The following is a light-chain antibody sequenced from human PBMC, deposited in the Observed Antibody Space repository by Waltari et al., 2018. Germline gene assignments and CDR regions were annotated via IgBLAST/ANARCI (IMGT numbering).Light chain of an antibody. Sequence: CRASKNISKYLTWYQQKPGQAPRLLIYAASTRATGIPDRFSGSGFGTDFSLTISSLEPEDFAVYYCRHYVRLPVTFGQGTKVEIK. J-gene: IGKJ1*01. V-gene: IGKV3-20*01. CDR1: KNISKY. CDR3: RHYVRLPVT. CDR2: AAS.